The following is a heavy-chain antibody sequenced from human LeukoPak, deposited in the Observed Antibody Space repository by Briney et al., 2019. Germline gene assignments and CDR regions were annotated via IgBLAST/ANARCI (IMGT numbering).Heavy chain of an antibody. CDR1: GYTFTGYF. J-gene: IGHJ4*02. V-gene: IGHV1-2*02. CDR3: AREHPAGNHPRDPYPFDH. Sequence: GASVNVSCKASGYTFTGYFMHWVRQAPGQGLEWMGWVNPNSGDTKYAQTFQGRVTVTRDTSISTAYMELSRLRSDDTAVYYCAREHPAGNHPRDPYPFDHWGQGTLVTVSS. CDR2: VNPNSGDT.